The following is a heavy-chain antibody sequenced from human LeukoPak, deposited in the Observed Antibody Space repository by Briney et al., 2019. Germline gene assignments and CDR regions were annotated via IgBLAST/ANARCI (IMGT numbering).Heavy chain of an antibody. D-gene: IGHD2-2*01. V-gene: IGHV4-34*01. CDR1: GWSFNDHY. J-gene: IGHJ5*02. CDR3: ARGQVPAARGYNWFDP. Sequence: PSETLSLTCAVYGWSFNDHYWNWIRQPPGKGLEWIGEINARGDTNFNPSLKRRVTISVDTSKNQFSLTLTSMIAADTAVYYCARGQVPAARGYNWFDPWGQGTLVTVSS. CDR2: INARGDT.